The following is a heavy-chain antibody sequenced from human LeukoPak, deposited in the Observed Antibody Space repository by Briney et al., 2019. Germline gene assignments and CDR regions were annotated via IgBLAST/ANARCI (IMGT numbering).Heavy chain of an antibody. CDR2: IKKDGSEE. Sequence: GGSLSLTCAASGFTSNSYLMRWVRQAPGRGLEWVANIKKDGSEENYLDSVKGRFTVSRDNAKNSLYLQMNSLRGEDTAVYSCARSNPTRNALDLWGEGTMVTISS. CDR3: ARSNPTRNALDL. J-gene: IGHJ3*01. V-gene: IGHV3-7*01. CDR1: GFTSNSYL. D-gene: IGHD4-11*01.